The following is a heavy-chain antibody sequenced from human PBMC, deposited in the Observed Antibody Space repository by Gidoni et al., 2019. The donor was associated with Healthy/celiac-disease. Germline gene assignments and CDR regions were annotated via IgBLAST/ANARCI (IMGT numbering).Heavy chain of an antibody. CDR3: AKDISVHYYYGMDV. Sequence: EVQLVESGGGVVQPGGSLRLSCAASGFTFDGYAMHWVRQAPGKGLEWVSLISGDGGSTYYADSVKVRFTISRDNSKNSLYLQMNSLRTEDTALYYCAKDISVHYYYGMDVWGQGTTVTVSS. CDR2: ISGDGGST. J-gene: IGHJ6*02. V-gene: IGHV3-43*02. CDR1: GFTFDGYA. D-gene: IGHD3-16*02.